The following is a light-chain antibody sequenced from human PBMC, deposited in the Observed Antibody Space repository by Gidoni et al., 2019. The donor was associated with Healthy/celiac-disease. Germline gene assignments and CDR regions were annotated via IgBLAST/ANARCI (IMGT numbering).Light chain of an antibody. J-gene: IGKJ1*01. CDR3: QQYNSYAWT. Sequence: DIQMTQSPSTLSASVGDRVTITCPASPSISSWLAWYQQKPGKAPKLLIYKASSLESGVPSKYSGSGSGTEFTLTISSLQPDDFATYYCQQYNSYAWTFGQGTKVEIK. V-gene: IGKV1-5*03. CDR2: KAS. CDR1: PSISSW.